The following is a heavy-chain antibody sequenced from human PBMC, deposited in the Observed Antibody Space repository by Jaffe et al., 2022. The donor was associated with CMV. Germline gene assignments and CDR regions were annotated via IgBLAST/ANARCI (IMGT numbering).Heavy chain of an antibody. V-gene: IGHV6-1*01. CDR3: ARYTVVGNNAFDI. CDR2: TYYRSRWYN. CDR1: GDSVSSNSVA. Sequence: QVQLQQSGPGLVQPSQTLSLTCAISGDSVSSNSVAWNWIRQSPSRGLEWLGRTYYRSRWYNDYAFSVKSRITINPDTSKNQFSLQLNSVTPEDTAVYYCARYTVVGNNAFDIWGQGTMVTVSS. D-gene: IGHD3-10*01. J-gene: IGHJ3*02.